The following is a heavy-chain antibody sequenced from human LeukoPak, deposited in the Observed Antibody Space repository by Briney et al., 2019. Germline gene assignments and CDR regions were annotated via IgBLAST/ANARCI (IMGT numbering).Heavy chain of an antibody. CDR3: ANLGVGRDY. V-gene: IGHV3-30*18. CDR1: GFTLSSYG. Sequence: GGSLRLSCAASGFTLSSYGMHWVRQAPGKGLEWVAVISYDGSNKYYADSVKGRFTISRDNSKNTLYLQMNSLRAEDTAVYYCANLGVGRDYWGQGTLVTVSS. J-gene: IGHJ4*02. CDR2: ISYDGSNK.